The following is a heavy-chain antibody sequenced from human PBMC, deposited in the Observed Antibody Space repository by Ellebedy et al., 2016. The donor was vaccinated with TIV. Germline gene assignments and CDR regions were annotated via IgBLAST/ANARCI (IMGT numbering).Heavy chain of an antibody. CDR2: IYYSGST. D-gene: IGHD5-18*01. CDR3: ARGGLGGYTSDSNGAFDI. V-gene: IGHV4-39*07. J-gene: IGHJ3*02. CDR1: GGSISSSNSY. Sequence: SETLSLTCTVSGGSISSSNSYWGWIRQPPGRGLEWSGSIYYSGSTYYNPSLKSRVTISVDTSKNQFSLKLTSVTATDTAMYYCARGGLGGYTSDSNGAFDIWGQGTVVTVSS.